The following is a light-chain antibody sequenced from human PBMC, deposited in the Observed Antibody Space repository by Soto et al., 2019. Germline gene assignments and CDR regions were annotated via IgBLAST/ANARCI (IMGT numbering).Light chain of an antibody. J-gene: IGLJ2*01. CDR2: GNS. CDR3: QSYDNNCSGSV. Sequence: QSVLTQPPSVSGAPGQMVTISCTGSYSNIGAGYDVHWYQQLPGTAPKLLIYGNSNRPSGVPDRFSGSKSGTSASLAITGLQAEDEADDYCQSYDNNCSGSVFGGGTKVTVL. V-gene: IGLV1-40*01. CDR1: YSNIGAGYD.